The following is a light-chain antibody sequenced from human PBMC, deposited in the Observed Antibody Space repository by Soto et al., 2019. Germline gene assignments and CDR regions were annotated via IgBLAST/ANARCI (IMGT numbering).Light chain of an antibody. CDR3: QQTYSSLPT. V-gene: IGKV1-39*01. Sequence: DIQMTQSPSSLSASVGDRVAITCRASQSISSYVNWFQQRPGKAPKLLIYAASTLRSGVPSRFSGSVSGTDFTLTINSLQPEDFATYFCQQTYSSLPTLGGGTKVDIK. J-gene: IGKJ4*01. CDR2: AAS. CDR1: QSISSY.